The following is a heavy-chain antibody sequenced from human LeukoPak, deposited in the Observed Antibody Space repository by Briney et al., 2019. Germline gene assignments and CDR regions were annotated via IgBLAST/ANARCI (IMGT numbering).Heavy chain of an antibody. Sequence: SETLSLTCAVYGGSFSGYYWSWIRQPPGKGLEWIGEINHSGSTNYNPSLKSRVTISVDTSKNQFSLKLSSVTAADTAVYYCARLDVVVPAAISEYFQHWGQGTLVTVSS. V-gene: IGHV4-34*01. CDR3: ARLDVVVPAAISEYFQH. CDR2: INHSGST. J-gene: IGHJ1*01. CDR1: GGSFSGYY. D-gene: IGHD2-2*02.